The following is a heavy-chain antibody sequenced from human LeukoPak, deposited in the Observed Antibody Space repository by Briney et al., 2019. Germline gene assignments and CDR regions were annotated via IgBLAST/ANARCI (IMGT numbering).Heavy chain of an antibody. CDR1: GGSFSGHY. CDR3: AVCTSRSSFDY. D-gene: IGHD2-2*01. Sequence: SETLSLTCSVYGGSFSGHYWSWIRQPPGKGLQWIGEINHSGSTDYNPSLKSRVTISVDTSKNQFSLKLSSVTAADSGVYYCAVCTSRSSFDYWGQGTLVTVSS. J-gene: IGHJ4*02. V-gene: IGHV4-34*01. CDR2: INHSGST.